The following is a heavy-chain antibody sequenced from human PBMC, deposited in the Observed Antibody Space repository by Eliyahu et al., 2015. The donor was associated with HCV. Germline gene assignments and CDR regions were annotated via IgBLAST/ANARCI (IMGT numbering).Heavy chain of an antibody. Sequence: QVELVQSGAEVKKPGSSVAVSCRASGGSFAKFAVNWVRQAPGQGLEWLGGIVPFLGSSSYAQKFQGRLTITADDSTHTGYMELTSLTSDDTAVYFCAHLTDYPNLLFEHWGLGTLVTVSS. CDR1: GGSFAKFA. D-gene: IGHD4-11*01. V-gene: IGHV1-69*01. J-gene: IGHJ4*01. CDR2: IVPFLGSS. CDR3: AHLTDYPNLLFEH.